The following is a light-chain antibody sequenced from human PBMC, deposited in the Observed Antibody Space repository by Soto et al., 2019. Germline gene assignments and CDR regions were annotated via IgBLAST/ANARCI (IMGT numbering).Light chain of an antibody. V-gene: IGKV3-15*01. CDR2: GAS. J-gene: IGKJ1*01. CDR1: QSVSSN. Sequence: EIVMTQSPATLSVSPGERATLSCRASQSVSSNLAWYQQKPGQAPRLLIYGASTRATGSPAKFSGSGSGTEFTLTISSLKSEDFAVYYCQQYNNGWTFGQGTKVEIK. CDR3: QQYNNGWT.